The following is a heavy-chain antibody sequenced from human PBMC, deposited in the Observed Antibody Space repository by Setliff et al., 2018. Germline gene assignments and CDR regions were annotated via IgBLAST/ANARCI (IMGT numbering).Heavy chain of an antibody. J-gene: IGHJ6*02. CDR1: GYAFTGYY. CDR3: ARDLLYSGSYFGYYYGMDV. D-gene: IGHD1-26*01. CDR2: INPNSGGT. Sequence: ASVKVSCKASGYAFTGYYMHWVRQAPGQGLEWMGWINPNSGGTNYAQKFQGWVTMTRDTSISTAYMELSRLRSDDTAVYYCARDLLYSGSYFGYYYGMDVWGQGTTVTVSS. V-gene: IGHV1-2*04.